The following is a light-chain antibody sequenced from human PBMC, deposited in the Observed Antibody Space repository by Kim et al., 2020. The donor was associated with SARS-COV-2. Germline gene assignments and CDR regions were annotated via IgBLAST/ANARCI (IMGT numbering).Light chain of an antibody. CDR1: QDINNY. J-gene: IGKJ3*01. CDR3: QQCDNLPLT. CDR2: DAS. V-gene: IGKV1-33*01. Sequence: DIQMTQSPSSLSASVGDRVTITCQASQDINNYLNWYQQKPGKAPKLLIYDASNLETGVPSRFIGSGSGTDFTFTISSLQPEDIATYYCQQCDNLPLTFGPGTKVDIK.